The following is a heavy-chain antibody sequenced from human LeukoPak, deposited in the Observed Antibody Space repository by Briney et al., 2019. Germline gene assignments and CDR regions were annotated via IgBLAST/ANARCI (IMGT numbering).Heavy chain of an antibody. D-gene: IGHD4-17*01. CDR3: AKDPDYGDYTTDY. CDR1: GFTFSTYA. J-gene: IGHJ4*02. V-gene: IGHV3-23*01. CDR2: ISASGGTT. Sequence: PGGSLRLSCAASGFTFSTYAMAWVRQAPGKGLQWVSGISASGGTTYYADSVKGRLTISRDKSKNTLFLQMSSLTAEDTAVYYCAKDPDYGDYTTDYWGQGTLVTVSS.